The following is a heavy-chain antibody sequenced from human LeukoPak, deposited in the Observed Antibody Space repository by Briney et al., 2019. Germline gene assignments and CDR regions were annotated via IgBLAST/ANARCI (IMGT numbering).Heavy chain of an antibody. J-gene: IGHJ1*01. CDR2: INHSGST. Sequence: PSETLSLTCAVYGGSFSGYYWSWIRQPPGKGLEWIGEINHSGSTNYNPSLKSRVTISVDTSKNQFSLKLSSVTAADTAVYYCARHELYADTAMFYWGQGTLVTVSS. V-gene: IGHV4-34*01. CDR3: ARHELYADTAMFY. CDR1: GGSFSGYY. D-gene: IGHD5-18*01.